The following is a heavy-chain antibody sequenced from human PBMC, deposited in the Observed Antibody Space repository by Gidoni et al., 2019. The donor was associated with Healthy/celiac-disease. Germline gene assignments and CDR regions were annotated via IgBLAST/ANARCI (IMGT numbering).Heavy chain of an antibody. CDR3: ARDPSPHYDYVWGSYRGYYYYYGMDV. CDR1: GFTFRSSA. Sequence: QVQLVESGGGVVQPGRSLRLSCAASGFTFRSSAMHWVRQAPGKGLEWVAVISYDGSNKYYADSVKGRFTISRDNSKNTLYLQMNSLRAEDTAVYYCARDPSPHYDYVWGSYRGYYYYYGMDVWGQGTTVTVSS. D-gene: IGHD3-16*02. CDR2: ISYDGSNK. V-gene: IGHV3-30-3*01. J-gene: IGHJ6*02.